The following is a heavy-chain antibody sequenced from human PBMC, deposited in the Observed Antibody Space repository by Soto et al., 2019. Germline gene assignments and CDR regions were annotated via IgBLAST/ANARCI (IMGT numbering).Heavy chain of an antibody. CDR2: IIPIFGTA. V-gene: IGHV1-69*13. CDR1: GGTFSSYA. D-gene: IGHD5-12*01. J-gene: IGHJ4*02. Sequence: GASVKVSCKASGGTFSSYAISWVRQAPGQGLEWMGGIIPIFGTANYAQKFQGRVTITADESTSTAYMELSSLKASDTAMYYCSRVHGSQTAFDHWGQGTLVTVSS. CDR3: SRVHGSQTAFDH.